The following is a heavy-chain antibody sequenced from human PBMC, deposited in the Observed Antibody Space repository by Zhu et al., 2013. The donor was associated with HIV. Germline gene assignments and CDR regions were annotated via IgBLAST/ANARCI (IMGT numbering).Heavy chain of an antibody. CDR2: ISPDGRNK. J-gene: IGHJ4*02. D-gene: IGHD2-21*01. Sequence: EVQLVESGGDLVQPGGSLRLACAASGFTYTNYWIHWVRQAPGKELVWVSRISPDGRNKYYADSMQGRFTISRDNAKYTVYLQMNSLIAEDTAVYYCTRGRDGEHGLFDTWGQGTLVAVSS. CDR3: TRGRDGEHGLFDT. CDR1: GFTYTNYW. V-gene: IGHV3-74*01.